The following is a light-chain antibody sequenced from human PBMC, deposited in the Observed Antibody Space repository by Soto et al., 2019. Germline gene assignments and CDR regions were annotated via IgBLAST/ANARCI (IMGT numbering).Light chain of an antibody. CDR3: QQYENYPRT. Sequence: DIQMTQSPSSLSASVGDRVTITCQASQDSSNYLNWYQQKPGKAPKLLIHEASNVETGVSSRFSGSGFGTEFTFTISSLQPEDIATYYCQQYENYPRTFGQGTKVEIK. J-gene: IGKJ1*01. CDR2: EAS. V-gene: IGKV1-33*01. CDR1: QDSSNY.